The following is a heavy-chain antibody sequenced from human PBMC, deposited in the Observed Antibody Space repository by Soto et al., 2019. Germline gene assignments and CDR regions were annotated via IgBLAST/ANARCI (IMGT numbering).Heavy chain of an antibody. D-gene: IGHD6-19*01. V-gene: IGHV1-3*01. Sequence: FQGRVTITRDTSASTAYMELSSLRSEDTAVYYCARERVGGWYLFSDYWVQGTLVTVSS. J-gene: IGHJ4*02. CDR3: ARERVGGWYLFSDY.